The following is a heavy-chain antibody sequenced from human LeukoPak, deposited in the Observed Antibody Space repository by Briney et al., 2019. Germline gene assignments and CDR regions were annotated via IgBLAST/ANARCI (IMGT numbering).Heavy chain of an antibody. D-gene: IGHD2-2*01. CDR1: GYTFTGYY. CDR2: INPNSGGT. CDR3: ARIYSSKVPAAFSH. J-gene: IGHJ1*01. V-gene: IGHV1-2*02. Sequence: GASVKVSCKASGYTFTGYYMHWVRQAPGQGLEWMGWINPNSGGTNYAQKFQGRVTMTRDTSISTAYMELSRLRSDDTAVYYCARIYSSKVPAAFSHWGQGTLVTVSS.